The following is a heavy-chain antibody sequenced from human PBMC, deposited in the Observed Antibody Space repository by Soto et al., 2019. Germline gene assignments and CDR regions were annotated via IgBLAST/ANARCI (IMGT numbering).Heavy chain of an antibody. CDR2: ITGSGGTI. J-gene: IGHJ4*02. Sequence: EVQLLESGGGLAQPGGSLRLSCAASGFTFNYYAMNWVRQAPGKGLEWVSGITGSGGTIEYTASVKGRFTISRDNSKNTLYLQMNSLRAEDTAVYYCAKEKQGSSWPAGYFDYWGQGTLVTVSS. CDR3: AKEKQGSSWPAGYFDY. V-gene: IGHV3-23*01. D-gene: IGHD6-13*01. CDR1: GFTFNYYA.